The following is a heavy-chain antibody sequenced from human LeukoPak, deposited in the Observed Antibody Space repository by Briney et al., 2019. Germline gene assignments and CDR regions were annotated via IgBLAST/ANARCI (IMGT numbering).Heavy chain of an antibody. D-gene: IGHD5-24*01. CDR2: IQYDGTNK. J-gene: IGHJ4*02. CDR3: ARESRDGFNFDY. Sequence: GGSLRLSCAASGFTFRSYGMYWVRQAPGKGLEWVALIQYDGTNKYYADSVKGRFTISRDNSKNTLYLQMNSLRAEDTAVYYCARESRDGFNFDYWGQGTLVTVST. CDR1: GFTFRSYG. V-gene: IGHV3-30*02.